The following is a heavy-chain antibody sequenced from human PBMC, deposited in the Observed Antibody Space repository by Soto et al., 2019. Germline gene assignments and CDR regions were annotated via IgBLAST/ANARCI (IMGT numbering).Heavy chain of an antibody. Sequence: QVQLVQSGAEVKEPGASVKVSCKASGYILSSYNMHWVRQAPGQGLEWMGMINPSGGRTSYAQKFHDRVTMTRDTSTNTVYMELRSLRSDDTAVYYCARTYCAADCPRRDFDYWGQGTLFTVSS. J-gene: IGHJ4*02. CDR3: ARTYCAADCPRRDFDY. CDR2: INPSGGRT. CDR1: GYILSSYN. V-gene: IGHV1-46*01. D-gene: IGHD2-21*02.